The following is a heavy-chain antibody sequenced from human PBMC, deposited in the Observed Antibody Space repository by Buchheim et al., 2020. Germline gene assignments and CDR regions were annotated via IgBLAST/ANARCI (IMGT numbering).Heavy chain of an antibody. CDR3: AKDSRRWKPGGWFDP. D-gene: IGHD4-23*01. CDR2: ISYDGSNK. V-gene: IGHV3-30*18. CDR1: GFTFSSYG. Sequence: QVQLVESGGGVVQPGRSLRLSCAASGFTFSSYGMHWVRQAPGKGLEWVAVISYDGSNKYYADSVQGRFSISRDNSKNTAYLQMNSLSAEDTAVYYCAKDSRRWKPGGWFDPWGQGTL. J-gene: IGHJ5*02.